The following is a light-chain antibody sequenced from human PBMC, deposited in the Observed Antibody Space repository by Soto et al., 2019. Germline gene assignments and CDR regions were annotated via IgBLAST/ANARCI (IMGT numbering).Light chain of an antibody. CDR2: SNN. Sequence: QSVLTQPPSASGTPGQRVTISCSGSSSNIGRNTVNWYQQLPGTAPKLLIYSNNQRPSGVPDRFSGSKSGTSASLAISGLQSEDEADYYCAAWDDSRNVSFGGGTKLTVL. CDR3: AAWDDSRNVS. CDR1: SSNIGRNT. V-gene: IGLV1-44*01. J-gene: IGLJ2*01.